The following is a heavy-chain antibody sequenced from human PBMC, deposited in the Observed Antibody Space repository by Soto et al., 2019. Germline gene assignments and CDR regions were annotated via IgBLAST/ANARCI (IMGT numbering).Heavy chain of an antibody. Sequence: QVQLVQSGAEVKKPESSVRVSCKASGDTSDSFSISWVRQAPGQGLEWMGGIIPMFGTGNYAQKFQGRLTITADESTGTSYMDLKSLRSEDTAVYFCARENRDDNSGWYSSSDWFDPWGQGTLVTVSS. CDR2: IIPMFGTG. J-gene: IGHJ5*02. CDR1: GDTSDSFS. V-gene: IGHV1-69*01. CDR3: ARENRDDNSGWYSSSDWFDP. D-gene: IGHD6-19*01.